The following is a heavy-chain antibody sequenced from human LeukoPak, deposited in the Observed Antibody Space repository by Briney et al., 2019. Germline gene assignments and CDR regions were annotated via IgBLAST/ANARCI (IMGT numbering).Heavy chain of an antibody. Sequence: GGSLRLSCAASGFTFSSYSMNWVRQAPGKGLEWVSSISSSSSYIYYADSVKGRFTISRDNAKNSLYLQMNSLRAEDTAVYYCARVSRGNYYFDYWGPGTLVTVSS. CDR3: ARVSRGNYYFDY. V-gene: IGHV3-21*01. CDR1: GFTFSSYS. J-gene: IGHJ4*02. CDR2: ISSSSSYI.